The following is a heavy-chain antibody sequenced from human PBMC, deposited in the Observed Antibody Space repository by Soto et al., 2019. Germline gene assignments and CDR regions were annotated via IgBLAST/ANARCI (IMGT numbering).Heavy chain of an antibody. CDR3: AKYYGSAVRAFDI. CDR1: GFTFSSYA. J-gene: IGHJ3*02. V-gene: IGHV3-23*01. D-gene: IGHD4-17*01. Sequence: EVQLLESGGGLVQPGGSLRLSCAASGFTFSSYAMTWVRQAPGKGLEWVSSISSSGSSTYYADSVKGRFTISRDNSRNTLYLQMSSLRAEDTAVSYCAKYYGSAVRAFDIWGQGTMVTVSS. CDR2: ISSSGSST.